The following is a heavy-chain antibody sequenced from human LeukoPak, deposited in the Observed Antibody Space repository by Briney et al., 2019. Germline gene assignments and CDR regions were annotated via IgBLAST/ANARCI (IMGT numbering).Heavy chain of an antibody. Sequence: SETLSLTCAVYGGSFSGYYWSWIRQPPGKGLEWIGEINHSGSTNYNPSLKSRVTISVDTSKNQFSLKLSSVTSADTAVYYCARDYYDSSGYHDYWGQGTPVTVSS. CDR1: GGSFSGYY. D-gene: IGHD3-22*01. CDR3: ARDYYDSSGYHDY. J-gene: IGHJ4*02. CDR2: INHSGST. V-gene: IGHV4-34*01.